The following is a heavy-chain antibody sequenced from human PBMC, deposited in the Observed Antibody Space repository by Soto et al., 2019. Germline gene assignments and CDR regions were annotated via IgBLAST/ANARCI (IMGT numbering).Heavy chain of an antibody. CDR3: ARVESSGTFDY. D-gene: IGHD3-10*01. J-gene: IGHJ4*02. V-gene: IGHV4-31*03. Sequence: QQKLQESGPGLVKPSQTLSLTCTVSGGSISRGGYFWSWIRQHPGKGLEWIGYIYYSGTTYYNPSLKSRLTISVDTSKNQFSLNLMSVTAADTALYYCARVESSGTFDYWGQGTLVTVSS. CDR1: GGSISRGGYF. CDR2: IYYSGTT.